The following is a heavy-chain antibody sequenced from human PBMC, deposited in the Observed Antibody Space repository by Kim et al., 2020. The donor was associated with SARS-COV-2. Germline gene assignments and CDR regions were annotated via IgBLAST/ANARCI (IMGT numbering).Heavy chain of an antibody. D-gene: IGHD2-21*02. CDR1: GGSFSGYY. J-gene: IGHJ6*01. Sequence: SETLSLTCAVYGGSFSGYYWSWIRQPPGKGLEWIGEINHSGSTNYNPSLKSRVTISVDTSKNQFSLKLSSVTAADTAVYYCARARCHCRWHARLFSPYYG. CDR3: ARARCHCRWHARLFSPYYG. CDR2: INHSGST. V-gene: IGHV4-34*01.